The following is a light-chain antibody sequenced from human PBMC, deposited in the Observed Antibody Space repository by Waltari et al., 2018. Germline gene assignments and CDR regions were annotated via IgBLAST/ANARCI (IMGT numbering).Light chain of an antibody. Sequence: DIVLMYSPGIMSLSMGERATLTSRAGQSVTSNYVAGYQQKPGQAPRLLVYGASSSATDIPGGFSGSGSGPDFTLTISRLEPEDVAVYYCQHDGSSPETIGQGNKLENK. J-gene: IGKJ2*01. CDR1: QSVTSNY. CDR2: GAS. V-gene: IGKV3-20*01. CDR3: QHDGSSPET.